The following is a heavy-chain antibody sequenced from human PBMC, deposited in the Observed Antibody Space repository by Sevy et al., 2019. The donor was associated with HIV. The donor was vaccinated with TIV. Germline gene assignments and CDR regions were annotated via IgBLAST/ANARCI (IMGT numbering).Heavy chain of an antibody. CDR3: AREYSSGQAGHAFDI. CDR1: RFTFSSYS. J-gene: IGHJ3*02. CDR2: ISSSSSYI. V-gene: IGHV3-21*01. Sequence: GGSLRLSCAASRFTFSSYSMNWVRQAPGKGLEWVSSISSSSSYIYYADSVKGRFTISRDNAKNSLYLQMNSLRAEDTAVYYCAREYSSGQAGHAFDIWGQGTMVTVSS. D-gene: IGHD6-19*01.